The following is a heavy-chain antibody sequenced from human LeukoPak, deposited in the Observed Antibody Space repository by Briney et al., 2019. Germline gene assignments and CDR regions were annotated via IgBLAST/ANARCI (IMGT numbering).Heavy chain of an antibody. V-gene: IGHV3-15*01. CDR1: GFTFSNAW. CDR3: TTSIAARHRFDY. J-gene: IGHJ4*02. Sequence: GGSLRLSCAASGFTFSNAWMSWVRQAPGKGLEWVGRIKSKTDGGTTDYAAPVKGRFTISRDDSKNTLYLQMNSLKTEDTAVYYCTTSIAARHRFDYWGQGTLVTVSS. CDR2: IKSKTDGGTT. D-gene: IGHD6-6*01.